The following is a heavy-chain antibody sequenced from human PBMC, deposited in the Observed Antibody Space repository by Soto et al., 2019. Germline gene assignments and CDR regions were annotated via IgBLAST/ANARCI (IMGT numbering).Heavy chain of an antibody. CDR3: ARDLTIVPATHPRLENYGMDV. CDR1: GYSFTSYG. Sequence: QVQLVQSAGEVTKPGASVKVSCKASGYSFTSYGISWVRRAPGQGLAWMGWISPYNGHTQFVERFQGRVTMTTDTSTKTAYMELRNLRSDDTAHYYCARDLTIVPATHPRLENYGMDVWGQGTTVIVSS. CDR2: ISPYNGHT. V-gene: IGHV1-18*01. D-gene: IGHD2-2*01. J-gene: IGHJ6*02.